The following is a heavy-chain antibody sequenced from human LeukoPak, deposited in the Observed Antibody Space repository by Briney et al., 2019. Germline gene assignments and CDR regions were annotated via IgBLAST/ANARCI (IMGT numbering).Heavy chain of an antibody. CDR1: GFTVSSNY. J-gene: IGHJ6*02. V-gene: IGHV3-74*01. CDR3: AGSTMVRGVIYYYYGMDV. CDR2: INSDGSST. D-gene: IGHD3-10*01. Sequence: GGSLRLSCAASGFTVSSNYMSWVRQAPGKGLVWVSRINSDGSSTSYADSVKGRFTISRDNAKNTLYLQMNSLRAEDTAVYYCAGSTMVRGVIYYYYGMDVWGQGTTVTVSS.